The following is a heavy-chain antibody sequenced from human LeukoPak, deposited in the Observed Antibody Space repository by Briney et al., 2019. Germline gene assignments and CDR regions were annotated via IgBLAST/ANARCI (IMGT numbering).Heavy chain of an antibody. CDR1: GFTFGDYY. CDR3: ARDWAVAGIFDP. D-gene: IGHD6-19*01. CDR2: ISSSSSYT. Sequence: GGSLRLSCAASGFTFGDYYMSWIRQAPGKGLEWVSYISSSSSYTNYADSVKGRFTISRDNAKNSLYLQMNSLRAEDTAVYYCARDWAVAGIFDPWGQGTLVTVSS. J-gene: IGHJ5*02. V-gene: IGHV3-11*05.